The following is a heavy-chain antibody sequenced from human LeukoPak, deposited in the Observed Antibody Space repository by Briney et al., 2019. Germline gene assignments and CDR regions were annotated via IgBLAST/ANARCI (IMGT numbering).Heavy chain of an antibody. CDR3: ASGYYDYVWGSYRPLMY. J-gene: IGHJ4*02. CDR1: GDSIGSFY. CDR2: ISYSGDT. Sequence: SETLSLTCTVSGDSIGSFYWSWLRQPPGKGLEWIGHISYSGDTNYNPSLKSRVSLSVDTSKNQFSLKLSSVTAADTAVYYCASGYYDYVWGSYRPLMYWGQGTLVTVSS. D-gene: IGHD3-16*02. V-gene: IGHV4-59*12.